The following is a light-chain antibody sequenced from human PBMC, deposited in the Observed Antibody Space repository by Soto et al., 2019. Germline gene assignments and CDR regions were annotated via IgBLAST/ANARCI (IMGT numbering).Light chain of an antibody. Sequence: HSVLTQPASVSGSPGQSITISCTGTSSDVGAYNYVSWYQHHPGKAPKLIIYEVSNRPSGLSNRFSGSKSGNTASLTISGLQAEDEADYYCSSYTSSSTFVFGTGTKVTVL. J-gene: IGLJ1*01. CDR2: EVS. CDR1: SSDVGAYNY. V-gene: IGLV2-14*01. CDR3: SSYTSSSTFV.